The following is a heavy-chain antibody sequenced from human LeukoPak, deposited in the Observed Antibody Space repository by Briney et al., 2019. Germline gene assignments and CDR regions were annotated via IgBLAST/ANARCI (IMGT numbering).Heavy chain of an antibody. CDR2: IYYSGST. CDR3: ARRDDYGNYAWFDP. CDR1: GGSISSSSYY. D-gene: IGHD4-11*01. V-gene: IGHV4-39*01. Sequence: KPSETLSLTCTVSGGSISSSSYYWGCIRQPPGKGLEWNGSIYYSGSTYYNPSLKIRGTISVETSKNQFSLKLTSVTAADTAVYYCARRDDYGNYAWFDPWGQGTLVTVSS. J-gene: IGHJ5*02.